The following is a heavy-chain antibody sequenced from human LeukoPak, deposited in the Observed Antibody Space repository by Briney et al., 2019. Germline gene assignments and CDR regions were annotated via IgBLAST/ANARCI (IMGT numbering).Heavy chain of an antibody. CDR1: GFPFSSYW. CDR2: ISGDGSIT. CDR3: SRSQFDY. J-gene: IGHJ4*02. V-gene: IGHV3-74*03. Sequence: GGSLRLSCEPSGFPFSSYWMLWVRQAPGKGLVWVSRISGDGSITTYADFVKGRFTISRDNTKNILYLQMNSLKVEDTAIYYCSRSQFDYWGQGVLVTVSS.